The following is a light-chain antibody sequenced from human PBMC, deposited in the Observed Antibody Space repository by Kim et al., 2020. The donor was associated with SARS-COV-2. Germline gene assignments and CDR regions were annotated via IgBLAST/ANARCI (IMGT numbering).Light chain of an antibody. V-gene: IGLV1-40*01. CDR1: SSNIGAGYD. CDR3: QSYDSSLSGSV. Sequence: RVTISCTGSSSNIGAGYDVHWYQQRPGTAPKLLIYGNSNRPSGVPDRFSGFKSGTSASLAITGLQAEDEADYYCQSYDSSLSGSVFGGGTQLTVL. CDR2: GNS. J-gene: IGLJ3*02.